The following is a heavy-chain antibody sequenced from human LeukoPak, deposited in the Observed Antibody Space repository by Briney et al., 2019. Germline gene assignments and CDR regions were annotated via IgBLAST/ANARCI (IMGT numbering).Heavy chain of an antibody. D-gene: IGHD3-3*01. CDR3: ARFRRGYDFWSGYLFDP. J-gene: IGHJ5*02. CDR2: INHSGST. Sequence: SETLSLTCAVYGGSFSGYYWSWIRQPPGKGLEWIGEINHSGSTNYNPSLKSRVTISVDTSKNQFSLKLSSVTAADTAVYYCARFRRGYDFWSGYLFDPWGQGTLVTVSS. V-gene: IGHV4-34*01. CDR1: GGSFSGYY.